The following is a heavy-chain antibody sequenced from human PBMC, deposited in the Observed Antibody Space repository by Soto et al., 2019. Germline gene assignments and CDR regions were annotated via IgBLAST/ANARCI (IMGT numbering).Heavy chain of an antibody. J-gene: IGHJ3*02. CDR2: IYYSGST. D-gene: IGHD1-26*01. Sequence: SETLSLTCTVSGGSISSSSYYWGWIRQPPGKGLEWIGSIYYSGSTYYNPSLKSRVTISVDTSKNQFSLKLSSVTAADTAVYYCARSAWEMATYSAMDDAFDIWGQGTMVTVSS. CDR1: GGSISSSSYY. V-gene: IGHV4-39*01. CDR3: ARSAWEMATYSAMDDAFDI.